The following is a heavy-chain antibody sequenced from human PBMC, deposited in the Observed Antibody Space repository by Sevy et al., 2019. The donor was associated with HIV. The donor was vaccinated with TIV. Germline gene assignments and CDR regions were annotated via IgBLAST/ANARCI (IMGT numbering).Heavy chain of an antibody. J-gene: IGHJ6*02. Sequence: GGSLRLSCTASGFTFGDYAMSWVRQAPGKGLEWVGFIRSKAYGGTTEHAASVKGRFTISRDDSKSIAYLQMNSLKTEDTAVYYCTRDDNYYYYGMDVWGQGTTVTVSS. CDR2: IRSKAYGGTT. V-gene: IGHV3-49*04. CDR1: GFTFGDYA. CDR3: TRDDNYYYYGMDV.